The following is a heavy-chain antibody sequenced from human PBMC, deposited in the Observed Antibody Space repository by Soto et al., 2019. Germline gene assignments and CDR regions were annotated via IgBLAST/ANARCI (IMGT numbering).Heavy chain of an antibody. CDR3: AHRGAAACTFDY. V-gene: IGHV2-5*02. Sequence: QITLKESGPTLVNPTQTLTLTCTFSGFSLSTSGVGVGWIRQPPGKALECLAVIYWDDDKRYSPSLKCRLTIPKESSNNQVVLTMTNMDPVDTATDYCAHRGAAACTFDYWGQGTLVTVAT. CDR1: GFSLSTSGVG. J-gene: IGHJ4*02. D-gene: IGHD6-13*01. CDR2: IYWDDDK.